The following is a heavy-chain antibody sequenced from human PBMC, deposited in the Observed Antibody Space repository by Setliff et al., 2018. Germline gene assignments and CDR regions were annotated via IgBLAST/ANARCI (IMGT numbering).Heavy chain of an antibody. D-gene: IGHD5-18*01. CDR1: PGSISRHY. J-gene: IGHJ4*02. CDR2: RHDNGER. Sequence: KTSETLSLTCTVSPGSISRHYWSWFRQAPGKGLEWIGYRHDNGERDYNPSLGSRVTISVDTSKNQFSLMLTSVTAADTAIYYCAGRPQNTPMGTCDYWGQGTLVTVSS. CDR3: AGRPQNTPMGTCDY. V-gene: IGHV4-59*11.